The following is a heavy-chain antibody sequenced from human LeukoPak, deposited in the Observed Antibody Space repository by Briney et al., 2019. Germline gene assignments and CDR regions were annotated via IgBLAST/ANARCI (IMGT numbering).Heavy chain of an antibody. CDR1: GITLSNYG. CDR3: AKSPVVVVAEFDY. D-gene: IGHD2-15*01. J-gene: IGHJ4*02. V-gene: IGHV3-23*01. CDR2: LSGSGGGT. Sequence: GGSLRLSCAVSGITLSNYGMSWVRQAPGKGLEWVAGLSGSGGGTNYADSVKGRFTISRDNSKNTLYLQMNSLRAEDTAVYYCAKSPVVVVAEFDYWGQGTLVTVSS.